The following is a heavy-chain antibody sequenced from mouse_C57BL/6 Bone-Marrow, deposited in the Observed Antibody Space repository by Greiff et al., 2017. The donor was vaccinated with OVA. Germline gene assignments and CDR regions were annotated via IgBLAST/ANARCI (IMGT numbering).Heavy chain of an antibody. CDR1: GYTFTDYE. CDR3: TRYDGYYGDFDD. CDR2: IDPETGGT. Sequence: QVQLQQSGAELVRPGASVTLSCTASGYTFTDYEMHWVKQTPVHGLEWIGAIDPETGGTAYNQKFRGKAILTADKSSSTAYMELRSLTSEDSAVYYCTRYDGYYGDFDDGGQGTTLTVPS. J-gene: IGHJ2*01. V-gene: IGHV1-15*01. D-gene: IGHD2-3*01.